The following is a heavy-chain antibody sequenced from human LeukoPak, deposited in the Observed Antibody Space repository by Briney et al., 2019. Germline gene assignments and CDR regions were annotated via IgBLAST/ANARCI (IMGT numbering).Heavy chain of an antibody. CDR3: ARAPARLDSSGSEYFQH. J-gene: IGHJ1*01. CDR2: IYYSGST. CDR1: GGSISSGDYY. Sequence: PQTLSLTCTVSGGSISSGDYYWSWIRQPPGKGLEWIGYIYYSGSTYYNPSLKSRVTISVDTSKNQFSLKLSSVTAADTAVYYCARAPARLDSSGSEYFQHWGQGTLVTVSS. D-gene: IGHD3-22*01. V-gene: IGHV4-30-4*01.